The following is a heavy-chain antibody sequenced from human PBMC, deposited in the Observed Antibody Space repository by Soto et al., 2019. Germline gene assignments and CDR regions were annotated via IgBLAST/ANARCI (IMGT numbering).Heavy chain of an antibody. V-gene: IGHV4-59*01. CDR2: IYYSGST. J-gene: IGHJ4*02. Sequence: PSETLSLTCTVSGGSISSYYWSWIRQPPGKGLEWIGYIYYSGSTNYNPSLKSRVTISVDTSKNQFSLKLSSVTAADTAVYYCARGPPYYYDSSGYYRFDYWGQGTLVTVSS. D-gene: IGHD3-22*01. CDR1: GGSISSYY. CDR3: ARGPPYYYDSSGYYRFDY.